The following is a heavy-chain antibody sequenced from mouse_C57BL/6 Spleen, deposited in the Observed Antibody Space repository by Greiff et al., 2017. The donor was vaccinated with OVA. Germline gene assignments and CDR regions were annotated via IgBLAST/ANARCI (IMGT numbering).Heavy chain of an antibody. CDR2: IHPSDGDT. V-gene: IGHV1-74*01. CDR1: GYTFTSYW. D-gene: IGHD5-2*01. J-gene: IGHJ3*01. CDR3: AIEGNKITWFAY. Sequence: QVQLQQSGAELVKPGASVKVSCKASGYTFTSYWIQWVKQRPGQGLEWIGRIHPSDGDTNYNQKFKGKATLTAETSSSTAYMHLSSLTSEVSAVYYCAIEGNKITWFAYWGQGTLVTVSA.